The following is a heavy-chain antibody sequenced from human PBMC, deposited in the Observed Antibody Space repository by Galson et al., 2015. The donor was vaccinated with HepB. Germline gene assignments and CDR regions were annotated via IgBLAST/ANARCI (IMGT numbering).Heavy chain of an antibody. V-gene: IGHV3-49*03. CDR1: GFTFGDYA. J-gene: IGHJ5*02. Sequence: SLRLSCAASGFTFGDYAMSWFRQAPGKGLEWVGFIRSKAYGGTTEYAASVKGRFTISRDDSKSIAYLQMNSLKTEDTAVYYCTRARRSGYYPPFDPWGQGTLVTVSS. CDR3: TRARRSGYYPPFDP. CDR2: IRSKAYGGTT. D-gene: IGHD3-3*01.